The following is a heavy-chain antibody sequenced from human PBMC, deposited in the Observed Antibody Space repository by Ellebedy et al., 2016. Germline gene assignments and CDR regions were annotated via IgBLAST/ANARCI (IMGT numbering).Heavy chain of an antibody. Sequence: SETLSLTCTVSGGSISSYYWSWIRQPPGKGLEWIGYIYYSGITYYNPSLKSRVTISVDTSKNQFSLKLSSVTAADTAVYYCARVYGDYLGYYYGMDVWGQGTTVTVSS. D-gene: IGHD4-17*01. V-gene: IGHV4-59*12. CDR1: GGSISSYY. CDR2: IYYSGIT. CDR3: ARVYGDYLGYYYGMDV. J-gene: IGHJ6*02.